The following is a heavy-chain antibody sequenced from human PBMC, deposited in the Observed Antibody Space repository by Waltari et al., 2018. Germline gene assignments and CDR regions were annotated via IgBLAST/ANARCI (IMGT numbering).Heavy chain of an antibody. J-gene: IGHJ2*01. D-gene: IGHD3-16*01. CDR2: IYHSGST. V-gene: IGHV4-38-2*01. CDR3: ARGPFGYFDL. CDR1: GYSISRGYY. Sequence: QVQLQESGPGLVKPSETLSLTCAVSGYSISRGYYWGWIRQPPGKGLEWIGSIYHSGSTYYNPTLKSRVTISVETAKTQCSLELSSVTAADTAVYYCARGPFGYFDLWGRGTLVTVSS.